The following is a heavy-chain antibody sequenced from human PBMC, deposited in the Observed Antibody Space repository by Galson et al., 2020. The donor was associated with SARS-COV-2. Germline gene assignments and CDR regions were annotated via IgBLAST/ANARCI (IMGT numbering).Heavy chain of an antibody. CDR3: ARMIAWGRPSGIAAARTHFGPFDI. CDR1: GFSLSTSGMC. J-gene: IGHJ3*02. V-gene: IGHV2-70*11. Sequence: ESGPTLVKPTQTLTLTCTFSGFSLSTSGMCVSWIRQPPGKALEWLARIDWDDDKYYSTSLKTRLTISKDTSKNQVVLTMTNMDPVDTATYYCARMIAWGRPSGIAAARTHFGPFDIWGQGTMVTVSS. CDR2: IDWDDDK. D-gene: IGHD6-13*01.